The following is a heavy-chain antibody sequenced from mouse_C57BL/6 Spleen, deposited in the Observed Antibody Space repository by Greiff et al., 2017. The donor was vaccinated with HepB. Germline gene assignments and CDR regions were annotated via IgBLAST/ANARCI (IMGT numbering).Heavy chain of an antibody. Sequence: VQLKESGGDLVKPGGSLKLSCAASGFTFSSYGMSWVRQTPDKRLEWVATISSGGSYTYYPDSVKGRFTISRDNAKNTLYLQMSSLKSEDTAMYYCARQGYYYGSSYYFDYWGQGTTLTVSS. CDR1: GFTFSSYG. CDR2: ISSGGSYT. V-gene: IGHV5-6*01. J-gene: IGHJ2*01. D-gene: IGHD1-1*01. CDR3: ARQGYYYGSSYYFDY.